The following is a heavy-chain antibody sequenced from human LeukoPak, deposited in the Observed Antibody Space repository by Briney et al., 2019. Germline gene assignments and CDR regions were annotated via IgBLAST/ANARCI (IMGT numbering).Heavy chain of an antibody. D-gene: IGHD2-8*01. J-gene: IGHJ5*02. V-gene: IGHV6-1*01. CDR2: TFYRSKWYN. CDR1: GDSVSSDSAA. CDR3: ARSVNNWFDL. Sequence: SQTLSLTCAISGDSVSSDSAAWNWLRQSPSRGLEWLGRTFYRSKWYNDYAVSVKSRITINPDTSKNQFSLQLNSVTPEDTAVYYCARSVNNWFDLWGQGTLVTVSS.